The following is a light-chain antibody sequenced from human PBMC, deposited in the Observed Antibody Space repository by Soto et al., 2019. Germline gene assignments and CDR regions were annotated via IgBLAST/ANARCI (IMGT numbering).Light chain of an antibody. CDR1: SSDVGGFNF. CDR2: DVN. V-gene: IGLV2-14*03. Sequence: QSALTQPASVSGSPGQSITIFCTGTSSDVGGFNFVSWYQQHPGKAPKLMIYDVNRRPPGVSNRFYGSKSGNTASLTISGLQAEDEADYYCCSYTSSSTKVFGTGTKLTVL. CDR3: CSYTSSSTKV. J-gene: IGLJ1*01.